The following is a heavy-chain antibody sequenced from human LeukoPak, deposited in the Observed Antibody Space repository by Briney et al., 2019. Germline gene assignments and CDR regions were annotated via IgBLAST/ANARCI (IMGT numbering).Heavy chain of an antibody. Sequence: PGGSLRLSCAASGFTVSSNYMSWVRQAPGKGLEWVSVIYSGGSTYYADSVKGRFTISRDNSKNTLYLQMNSLRAEDTAVYYCARDGGYDIPLGRYYYYGMDVWGQGTTVTVSS. D-gene: IGHD3-9*01. CDR3: ARDGGYDIPLGRYYYYGMDV. J-gene: IGHJ6*02. CDR1: GFTVSSNY. V-gene: IGHV3-66*01. CDR2: IYSGGST.